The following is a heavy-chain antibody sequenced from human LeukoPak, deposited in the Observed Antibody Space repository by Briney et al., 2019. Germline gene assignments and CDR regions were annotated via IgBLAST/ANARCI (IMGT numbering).Heavy chain of an antibody. CDR3: AKFRKPMALLDAFDM. D-gene: IGHD1-14*01. Sequence: GGSLRLSCVVSGFSFSSYGMNWVRQAPGKGLEWLSVISGSGSSTFYADSVKGRFTISRDNSKNTLYLQLNSLRAEDTAVYFCAKFRKPMALLDAFDMWGQGTMVTVSS. J-gene: IGHJ3*02. CDR2: ISGSGSST. V-gene: IGHV3-23*01. CDR1: GFSFSSYG.